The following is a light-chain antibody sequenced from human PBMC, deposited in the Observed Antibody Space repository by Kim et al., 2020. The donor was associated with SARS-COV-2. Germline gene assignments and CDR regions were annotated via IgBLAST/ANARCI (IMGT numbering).Light chain of an antibody. J-gene: IGKJ2*01. CDR1: QSISNY. Sequence: DIQVTQSPSSLSASVGDRVTITCRASQSISNYLNWYQQKPGKAPKLLIYAASSLQSGVPSRFSGSGSGTDFTLTISTLQPEDFATYYCQQSSSIPHSFGQETKLEI. V-gene: IGKV1-39*01. CDR3: QQSSSIPHS. CDR2: AAS.